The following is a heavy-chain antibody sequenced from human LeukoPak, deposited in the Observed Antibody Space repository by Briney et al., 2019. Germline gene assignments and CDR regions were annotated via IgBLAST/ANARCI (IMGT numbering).Heavy chain of an antibody. J-gene: IGHJ4*02. D-gene: IGHD3-10*01. Sequence: GGSLRLSCAASGFTFSSYGMHWVRQAPGKGLEWVAVISYDGSNKYYADSVRGRFTISRDNSKNTLYLQMNSLRAEDTAVYYCAKLDGSGSYPDFWGQGTLVTVSS. CDR1: GFTFSSYG. V-gene: IGHV3-30*18. CDR3: AKLDGSGSYPDF. CDR2: ISYDGSNK.